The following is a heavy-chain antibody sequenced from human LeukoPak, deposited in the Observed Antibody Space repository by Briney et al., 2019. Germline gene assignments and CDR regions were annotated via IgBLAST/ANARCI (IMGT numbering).Heavy chain of an antibody. V-gene: IGHV3-7*01. CDR2: IKQDGSEK. CDR1: GFTFSNAW. CDR3: ARDPYSSGWYELNDAFDI. J-gene: IGHJ3*02. D-gene: IGHD6-19*01. Sequence: GGSLRLSCAASGFTFSNAWMSWVRQAPGKGLEWVANIKQDGSEKYYVDSVKSRFTISRGNAKNSLYLQMNSLRAEDTAVYYCARDPYSSGWYELNDAFDIWGQGTMVTVSS.